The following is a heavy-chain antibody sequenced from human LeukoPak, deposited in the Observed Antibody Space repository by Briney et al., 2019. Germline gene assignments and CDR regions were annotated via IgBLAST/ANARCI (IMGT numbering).Heavy chain of an antibody. V-gene: IGHV3-9*01. CDR1: GFTFDAHA. Sequence: GGSLRLSRAASGFTFDAHAMHWVRQVPGKGLEWVSGITSDGNHRRFADAVKDRFTISRDNSKNSLYLQLNNLGAEDTAFYYCARDMGGAVAGPLHPYYLDYWGQGTLVTV. D-gene: IGHD6-19*01. CDR3: ARDMGGAVAGPLHPYYLDY. CDR2: ITSDGNHR. J-gene: IGHJ4*02.